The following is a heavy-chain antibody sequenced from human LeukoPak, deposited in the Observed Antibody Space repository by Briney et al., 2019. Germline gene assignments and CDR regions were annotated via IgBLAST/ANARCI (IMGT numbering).Heavy chain of an antibody. CDR1: GFTLSNAW. V-gene: IGHV3-15*01. D-gene: IGHD3-10*01. CDR3: TTDAQYYYGSGSIDAFDI. J-gene: IGHJ3*02. CDR2: IKSKTDGGTT. Sequence: PGGSLRLSCAASGFTLSNAWMSWVRQAPGKGLEWVGRIKSKTDGGTTDYAAPVKGRFTISRDDSKNTLYLQMNSLKTEDTAVYYCTTDAQYYYGSGSIDAFDIWGQGTMVTVSS.